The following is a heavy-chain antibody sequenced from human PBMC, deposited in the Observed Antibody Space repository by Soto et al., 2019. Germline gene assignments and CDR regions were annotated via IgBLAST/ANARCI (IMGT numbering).Heavy chain of an antibody. CDR3: ATFFDSPYYFDY. D-gene: IGHD3-3*01. CDR2: ISGSGGST. J-gene: IGHJ4*02. Sequence: HPGGSLRLSCAASGFTFSSYAMSWVRQAPGKGLEWVSAISGSGGSTYYADSVKGRFTISRDNSKNTLYLQMNSLRAEDTAVYYCATFFDSPYYFDYWGQGTLVTVTS. CDR1: GFTFSSYA. V-gene: IGHV3-23*01.